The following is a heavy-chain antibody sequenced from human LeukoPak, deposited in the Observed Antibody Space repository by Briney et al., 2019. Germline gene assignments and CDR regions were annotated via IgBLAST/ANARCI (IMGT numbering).Heavy chain of an antibody. CDR3: AKRSTFWSLTSTADY. CDR2: ISGSGGST. D-gene: IGHD3-3*01. Sequence: PGGSLRLSCAASGFTFSSYAMSRVRQAPGKGLEWVLAISGSGGSTYYADSVKGRFTISRDNSKNTLYLQMNSLRAEDTAVYYCAKRSTFWSLTSTADYWGQGTLVTVSS. CDR1: GFTFSSYA. J-gene: IGHJ4*02. V-gene: IGHV3-23*01.